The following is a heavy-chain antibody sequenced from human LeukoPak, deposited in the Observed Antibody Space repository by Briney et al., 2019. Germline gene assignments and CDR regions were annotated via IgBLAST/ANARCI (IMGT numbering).Heavy chain of an antibody. Sequence: GGSLRLACSPSGFIFSTYAMSWVRQAPGRGLEWVSTINNSGGRTFYTDSVKGRFTISRDNSKDMLYLQMNSLRAEDTAAYYCAKREGYKWNDWHFDYWGQGTLVTVSS. CDR3: AKREGYKWNDWHFDY. J-gene: IGHJ4*02. V-gene: IGHV3-23*01. CDR2: INNSGGRT. CDR1: GFIFSTYA. D-gene: IGHD1-1*01.